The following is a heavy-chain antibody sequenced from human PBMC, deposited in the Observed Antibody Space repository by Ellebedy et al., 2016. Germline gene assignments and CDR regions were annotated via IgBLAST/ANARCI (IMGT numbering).Heavy chain of an antibody. V-gene: IGHV3-23*01. D-gene: IGHD1-26*01. CDR1: GFTFSSYA. CDR2: ISGSGGST. CDR3: ANVIVGATPFDY. J-gene: IGHJ4*02. Sequence: GESLKISXVASGFTFSSYAMSWVRQAPGKGLEWVSFISGSGGSTYSADSVKGRFTISRDNSKNTLYLQMNSLRADDTAVYYCANVIVGATPFDYWGQGTLVTVSS.